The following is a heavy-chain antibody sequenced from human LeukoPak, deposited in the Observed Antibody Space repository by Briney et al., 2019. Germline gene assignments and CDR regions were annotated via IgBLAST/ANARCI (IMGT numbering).Heavy chain of an antibody. CDR3: ARVLFNGHYYFDY. CDR2: IYHSGST. V-gene: IGHV4-4*02. J-gene: IGHJ4*02. D-gene: IGHD2-8*01. CDR1: GGSISSSNW. Sequence: SETLSLTCAVSGGSISSSNWWSWVRQPPGKGLEWIGEIYHSGSTNYNPSLKSRVTISVDKSKNQFSLKLSSVTAADTAVYYCARVLFNGHYYFDYWGQGTLVTVSS.